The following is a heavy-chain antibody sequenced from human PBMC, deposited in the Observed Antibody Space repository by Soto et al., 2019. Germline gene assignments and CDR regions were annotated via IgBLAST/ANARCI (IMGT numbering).Heavy chain of an antibody. J-gene: IGHJ4*02. CDR3: ARLYSSSSGKNFDY. D-gene: IGHD6-6*01. CDR1: GGSISSYY. Sequence: SETLSLTCTASGGSISSYYWSWIRQPPGKGLEWIGYIYNSGSTSYNPSLKSRVTISVDTSKNQFSLKLSSVTAADTAVYYCARLYSSSSGKNFDYWGRGTLVTVSS. CDR2: IYNSGST. V-gene: IGHV4-59*01.